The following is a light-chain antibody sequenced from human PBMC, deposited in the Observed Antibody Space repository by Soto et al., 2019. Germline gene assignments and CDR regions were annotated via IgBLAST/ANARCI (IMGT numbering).Light chain of an antibody. J-gene: IGKJ1*01. V-gene: IGKV3-20*01. CDR1: QAVSSPF. CDR2: AAS. CDR3: QLYGTSPKP. Sequence: IVVTQTAATVSLSTGGGATLSCRASQAVSSPFLAWYQQKPGQAPRLLIYAASTRATGIPDRFSGSGSGTDFTLSISRLEPEDFAVYYCQLYGTSPKPFGQGTKVDLK.